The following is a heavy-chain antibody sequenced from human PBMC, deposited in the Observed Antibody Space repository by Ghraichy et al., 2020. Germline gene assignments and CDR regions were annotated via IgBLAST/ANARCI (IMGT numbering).Heavy chain of an antibody. J-gene: IGHJ5*02. V-gene: IGHV4-34*01. Sequence: SQTLSLTCAVYGGSFSGYYWSWIRQPPGKGLEWIGEINHSGSTNYNPSLKSRVTISVDTSKNQFSLKLSSVTAADTAVYYCARKRRTSITIFPPGFDPWGQGTLVTVSS. CDR3: ARKRRTSITIFPPGFDP. D-gene: IGHD3-9*01. CDR1: GGSFSGYY. CDR2: INHSGST.